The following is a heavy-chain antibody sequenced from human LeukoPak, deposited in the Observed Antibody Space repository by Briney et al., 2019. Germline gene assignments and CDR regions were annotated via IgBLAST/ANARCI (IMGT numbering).Heavy chain of an antibody. J-gene: IGHJ3*02. CDR1: GGSISSRNW. D-gene: IGHD6-19*01. V-gene: IGHV4-4*02. CDR3: ARGQREEQWLAIGQRNAFDI. Sequence: SGTQSLTCAVSGGSISSRNWWSWIRQSPGKGLEWIGEIYHSGSSNYNLSFKSRVTISVDKSKNQFSLKVTSVTAADTAVYFCARGQREEQWLAIGQRNAFDIWGQGTMVTVSS. CDR2: IYHSGSS.